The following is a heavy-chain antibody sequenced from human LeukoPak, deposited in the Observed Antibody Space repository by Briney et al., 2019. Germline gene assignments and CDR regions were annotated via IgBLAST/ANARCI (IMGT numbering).Heavy chain of an antibody. CDR2: IYTSGST. CDR1: GGSISSGSYY. Sequence: KPSETLSLTCTVSGGSISSGSYYWSWIRQPAGKGLEWIGRIYTSGSTNYNPSLKSRVTISVDTSKNQFSLKLSSVTAADTAVYYCARMRGYEHSFDYWGQGTLVTVSS. CDR3: ARMRGYEHSFDY. V-gene: IGHV4-61*02. J-gene: IGHJ4*02. D-gene: IGHD5-12*01.